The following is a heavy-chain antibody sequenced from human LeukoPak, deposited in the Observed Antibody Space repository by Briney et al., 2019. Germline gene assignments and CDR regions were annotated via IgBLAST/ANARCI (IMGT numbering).Heavy chain of an antibody. CDR2: INAGNGNT. CDR3: ARGKVRVWSYFDY. J-gene: IGHJ4*02. CDR1: GYTFTSYA. Sequence: GASVKVSCKASGYTFTSYAMHWVRQAPGQRLEWMGWINAGNGNTKYSQEFQGRVTITRDTSASTAYMELSSLRSDDTAVYYCARGKVRVWSYFDYWGQGTLVTVSS. D-gene: IGHD3-10*01. V-gene: IGHV1-3*01.